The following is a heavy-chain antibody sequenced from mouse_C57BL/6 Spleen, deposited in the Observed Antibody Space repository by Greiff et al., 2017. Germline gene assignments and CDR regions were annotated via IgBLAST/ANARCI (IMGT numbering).Heavy chain of an antibody. D-gene: IGHD1-1*01. CDR2: IDPENGDT. CDR3: TTYYYGSSHYAMDY. V-gene: IGHV14-4*01. J-gene: IGHJ4*01. Sequence: EVQLQQSGAELVRPGASVKLSCTASGFNIKDDYMHWVKQRPEQGLEWIGWIDPENGDTEYASKFQGKATITAATSSNTAYLQLSSLTSEDTAVYYCTTYYYGSSHYAMDYWGQGTSVTVSS. CDR1: GFNIKDDY.